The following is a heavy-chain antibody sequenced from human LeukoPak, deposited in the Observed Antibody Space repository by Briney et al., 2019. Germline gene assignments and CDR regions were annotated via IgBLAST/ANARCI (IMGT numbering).Heavy chain of an antibody. CDR2: ISSSSSYI. J-gene: IGHJ4*02. V-gene: IGHV3-21*01. CDR1: GFTFSSYS. Sequence: PGGSLRLSCAASGFTFSSYSMNWARQAPGKGLEWVSSISSSSSYIYYADSVKGRFTISRDNAKNSLYLQMNSLRAEDTAVYYCASVASGGSSGYYSPSRGYWGQGTLVTVSS. D-gene: IGHD3-22*01. CDR3: ASVASGGSSGYYSPSRGY.